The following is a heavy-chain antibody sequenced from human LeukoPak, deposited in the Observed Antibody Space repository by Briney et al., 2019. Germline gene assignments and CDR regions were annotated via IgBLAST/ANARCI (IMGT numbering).Heavy chain of an antibody. J-gene: IGHJ4*02. Sequence: SETLSLTCAVYGGSFSGYYWSWIRQPPGKGLEWIGEINHSGCTNYNPSLKSRVTISVDTSKNQFSLKLSSVTAADTAVYYCARAYSSSWYVWYYFDYWGQGTLVTVSS. D-gene: IGHD6-13*01. V-gene: IGHV4-34*01. CDR3: ARAYSSSWYVWYYFDY. CDR2: INHSGCT. CDR1: GGSFSGYY.